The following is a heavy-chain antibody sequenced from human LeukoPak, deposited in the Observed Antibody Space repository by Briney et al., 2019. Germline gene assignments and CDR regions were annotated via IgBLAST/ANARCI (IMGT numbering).Heavy chain of an antibody. D-gene: IGHD3-22*01. CDR3: ARDEARYSSGYYPNWFAP. Sequence: ASVKVSCKASGYTFTSYGISWVRQAPGQGLEWMGWISGYNGYTHYAHNLQGSVTMTTDTSTSTAYMELRSLRSDDTAVYYCARDEARYSSGYYPNWFAPWGQGTLVTVSS. V-gene: IGHV1-18*01. CDR1: GYTFTSYG. J-gene: IGHJ5*02. CDR2: ISGYNGYT.